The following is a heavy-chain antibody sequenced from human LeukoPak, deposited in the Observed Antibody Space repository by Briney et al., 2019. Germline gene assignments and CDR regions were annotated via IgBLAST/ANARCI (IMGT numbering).Heavy chain of an antibody. V-gene: IGHV4-61*01. CDR2: IYYSGST. D-gene: IGHD6-19*01. CDR1: GGSISSGSYY. Sequence: SETLPLTCTVSGGSISSGSYYWSWIRQPPGKGLEWIGYIYYSGSTNYNPSLKSRVTISVDTSKNQFSLKLSSVTAADTAVYYCARGVKQWLAPNHYYYYMDVWGKGTTVTISS. CDR3: ARGVKQWLAPNHYYYYMDV. J-gene: IGHJ6*03.